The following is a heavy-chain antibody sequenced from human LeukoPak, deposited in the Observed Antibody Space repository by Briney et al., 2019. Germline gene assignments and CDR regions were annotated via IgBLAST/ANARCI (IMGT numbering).Heavy chain of an antibody. CDR2: ISGSDGST. D-gene: IGHD2-2*01. V-gene: IGHV3-23*01. J-gene: IGHJ4*02. Sequence: RTGGSLRLSCAASGFTFSSYAMTWVRQAPDKGLEWVPAISGSDGSTYYADSVKGRFTISRDDSQNTLYLQMNSLSAEDTAVYYCAKVETSGGANCYALDYWGQGTLVTVSS. CDR1: GFTFSSYA. CDR3: AKVETSGGANCYALDY.